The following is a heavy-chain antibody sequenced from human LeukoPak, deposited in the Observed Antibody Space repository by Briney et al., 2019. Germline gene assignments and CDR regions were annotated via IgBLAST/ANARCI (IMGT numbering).Heavy chain of an antibody. J-gene: IGHJ3*02. D-gene: IGHD3-10*01. V-gene: IGHV4-39*07. CDR2: IYSSGST. Sequence: SETLSLTCRVSGASINSGSNYWGWIRQPPGKTLGWIGSIYSSGSTYYNPSLKSRVIIMIDTPKNHFSLTLSSVTAADTAVYYCARSDGYGLVGIWGQGTMVTVSS. CDR1: GASINSGSNY. CDR3: ARSDGYGLVGI.